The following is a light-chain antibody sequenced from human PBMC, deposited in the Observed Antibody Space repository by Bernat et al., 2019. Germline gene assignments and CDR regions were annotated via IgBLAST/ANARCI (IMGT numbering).Light chain of an antibody. J-gene: IGLJ3*02. CDR2: DVR. Sequence: QSALTQPASVSGSPGQSITISCTGTSSDVGGYNYVSWYQQHPGRAPKLMIYDVRDRPSGISNRFYGSKSGNTASLTISGLLDEDEADYFCSSYTSRSTHVFGGGTRLTVL. CDR1: SSDVGGYNY. CDR3: SSYTSRSTHV. V-gene: IGLV2-14*03.